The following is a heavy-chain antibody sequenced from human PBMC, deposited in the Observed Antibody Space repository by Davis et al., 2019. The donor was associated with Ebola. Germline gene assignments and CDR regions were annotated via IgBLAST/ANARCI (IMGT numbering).Heavy chain of an antibody. Sequence: GESLKISCAASGFTLSSHYMSWVRQAPGKGLEWVSVIYSGGSTYYADSVKGRFTIPRHNSKNTLYLQMNSLRAEDTAVYYCARGRWLHLGPIFDYWGQGTLVTVSS. J-gene: IGHJ4*02. CDR1: GFTLSSHY. CDR3: ARGRWLHLGPIFDY. D-gene: IGHD5-24*01. CDR2: IYSGGST. V-gene: IGHV3-53*04.